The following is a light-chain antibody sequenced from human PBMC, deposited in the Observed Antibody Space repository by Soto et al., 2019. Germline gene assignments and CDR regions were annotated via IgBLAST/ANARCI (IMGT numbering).Light chain of an antibody. CDR3: QPYNNRPLT. J-gene: IGKJ4*01. V-gene: IGKV3-11*01. Sequence: ELFLTQSPASLSLSPGERATLSCRASQTVGISLAWYQHKPGQPPRLLIYDASNRATCIPAKFSGSGSGTNFTLTISSLETEDFAICYCQPYNNRPLTFGGGTKVESK. CDR1: QTVGIS. CDR2: DAS.